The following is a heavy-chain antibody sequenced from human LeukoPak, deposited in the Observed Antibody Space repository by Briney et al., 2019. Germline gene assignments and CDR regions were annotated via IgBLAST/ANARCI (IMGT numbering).Heavy chain of an antibody. CDR3: AGGHSYYYYGMDV. CDR1: GGSISGYY. V-gene: IGHV4-59*01. CDR2: IYYSGNT. D-gene: IGHD3-16*01. J-gene: IGHJ6*02. Sequence: SETLSLTCTVSGGSISGYYWSWIRQPPGKGLEWMGYIYYSGNTNYNPSLKSRVTISVDTSKNQFSLKLSSVTAADTAMYYCAGGHSYYYYGMDVWGQGTTVTVSS.